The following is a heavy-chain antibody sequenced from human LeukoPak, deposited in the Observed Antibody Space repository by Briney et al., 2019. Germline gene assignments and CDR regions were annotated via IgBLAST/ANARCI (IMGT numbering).Heavy chain of an antibody. D-gene: IGHD6-19*01. J-gene: IGHJ4*02. CDR2: ISGSGGST. CDR3: ARVMSPGYSSGWYDY. V-gene: IGHV3-23*01. Sequence: GGSLRLSCAASGFTFSSYAMSWVRQAPGKGLEWVSAISGSGGSTYYADSVKGRFTISRDNSKNTLYLQMNSLRAEDTAVYYCARVMSPGYSSGWYDYWGQGTLVTVSS. CDR1: GFTFSSYA.